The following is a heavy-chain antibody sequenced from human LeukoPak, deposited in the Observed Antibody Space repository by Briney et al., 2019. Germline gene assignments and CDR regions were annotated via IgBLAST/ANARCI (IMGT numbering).Heavy chain of an antibody. J-gene: IGHJ6*03. V-gene: IGHV4-34*01. CDR3: ARRVGRYFGERAYYYNYMDV. CDR2: INHSGST. Sequence: PSEILSLTCAVYGGSFSGYYWSWIRQPPGKGLEWIGEINHSGSTKYNPSLKSRVSISVDTSKNQFSLKLSSVTAADTAVYYCARRVGRYFGERAYYYNYMDVWGKGTTVTISS. CDR1: GGSFSGYY. D-gene: IGHD3-10*01.